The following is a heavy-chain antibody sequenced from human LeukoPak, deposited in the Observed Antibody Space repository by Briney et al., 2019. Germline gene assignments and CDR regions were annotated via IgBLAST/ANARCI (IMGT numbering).Heavy chain of an antibody. D-gene: IGHD6-13*01. CDR2: ISGSGGTT. Sequence: GGSLRLSCAASGFTFSSYAMSWVRQARGKGLEWVSAISGSGGTTYNADSVKGRFTISRDNSKNTLYLQMNSLRAEDTAVYYCAKEGGSSWGSFDYWGQGTLVTVSS. V-gene: IGHV3-23*01. J-gene: IGHJ4*02. CDR3: AKEGGSSWGSFDY. CDR1: GFTFSSYA.